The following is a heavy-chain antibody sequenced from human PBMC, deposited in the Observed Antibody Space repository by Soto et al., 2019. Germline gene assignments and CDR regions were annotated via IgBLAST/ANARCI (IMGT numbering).Heavy chain of an antibody. CDR2: ISSSSSCI. Sequence: GGSLRLSCAASGFTFSSYTMNWVRQAPGKGLEWVSSISSSSSCIYYTDSVKGRFTISRDNAKNSLYLQMNSLRAEDTAVYYCASLSRFALDYWGQGTLVTVSS. V-gene: IGHV3-21*01. J-gene: IGHJ4*01. CDR1: GFTFSSYT. CDR3: ASLSRFALDY. D-gene: IGHD3-10*01.